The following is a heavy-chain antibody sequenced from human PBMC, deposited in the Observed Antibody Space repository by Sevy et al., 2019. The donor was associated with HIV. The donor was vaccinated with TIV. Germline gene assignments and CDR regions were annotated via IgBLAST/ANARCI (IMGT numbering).Heavy chain of an antibody. CDR3: SSQRTIAVAGDYFDY. Sequence: GGSLRLSSAASGFTFTGSTMYWVRQASGKGLEWVARIRSRAKTYATAYAASVKGRFTISRDDSRNTAYLQMNSLKTEDTAVYYCSSQRTIAVAGDYFDYWGQGTLVTVSS. V-gene: IGHV3-73*01. CDR1: GFTFTGST. J-gene: IGHJ4*02. CDR2: IRSRAKTYAT. D-gene: IGHD6-19*01.